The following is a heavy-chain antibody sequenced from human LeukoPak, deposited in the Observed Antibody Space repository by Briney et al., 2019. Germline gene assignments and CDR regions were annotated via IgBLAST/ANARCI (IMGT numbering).Heavy chain of an antibody. CDR2: IYTSGST. V-gene: IGHV4-61*02. Sequence: SETLSLTCTVSGGSISSGSYYWSWIRQPAGKGLEWIGRIYTSGSTNYNPSLKSRVTISVDTSKNQFSLKLSSVTAADTAGYCCASNYDSSGYESSVDAFYIWGQGTMVTVSS. J-gene: IGHJ3*02. CDR1: GGSISSGSYY. D-gene: IGHD3-22*01. CDR3: ASNYDSSGYESSVDAFYI.